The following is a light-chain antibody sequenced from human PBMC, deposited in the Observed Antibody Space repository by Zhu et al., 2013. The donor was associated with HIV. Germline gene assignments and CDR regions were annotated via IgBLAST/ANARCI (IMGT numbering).Light chain of an antibody. Sequence: EIVLTQSPATLSLSPGERATLSCRASQNVSSHLAWYQQKPGQAPRLLIYDASNRATGIPARFSGSGSGTDFTLTINSLEPEDFAVYFCQQRSNWPPLTFGGGTKVEVK. CDR3: QQRSNWPPLT. J-gene: IGKJ4*01. CDR2: DAS. V-gene: IGKV3-11*01. CDR1: QNVSSH.